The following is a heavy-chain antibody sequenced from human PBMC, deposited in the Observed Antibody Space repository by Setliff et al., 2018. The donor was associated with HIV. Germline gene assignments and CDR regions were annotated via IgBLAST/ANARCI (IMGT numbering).Heavy chain of an antibody. CDR2: IYYSGST. D-gene: IGHD3-10*01. V-gene: IGHV4-59*11. CDR3: ARGRGVIKEKPFDE. CDR1: GGSISSHY. J-gene: IGHJ4*02. Sequence: PSETLSLTCTVSGGSISSHYWSWIRQPPLKGLEWIGYIYYSGSTNYNPSLKSRVTISMDTSKNQFSLRLTSVTAADTAVYYCARGRGVIKEKPFDEWGQGTLVTSPQ.